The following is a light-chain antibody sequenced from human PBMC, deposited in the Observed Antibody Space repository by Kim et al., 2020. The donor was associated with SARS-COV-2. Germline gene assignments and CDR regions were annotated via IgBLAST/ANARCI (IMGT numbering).Light chain of an antibody. CDR1: QSITNS. CDR2: RTS. CDR3: QHYNMFTWA. Sequence: DIQMTQSPSTLSASVGDRVTITCRASQSITNSLAWYQQKPGKAPNILIYRTSTLFYGVPSRFSASGSETEFTLTITSLQTDDFATYYCQHYNMFTWAFGQGTKVDIK. V-gene: IGKV1-5*03. J-gene: IGKJ1*01.